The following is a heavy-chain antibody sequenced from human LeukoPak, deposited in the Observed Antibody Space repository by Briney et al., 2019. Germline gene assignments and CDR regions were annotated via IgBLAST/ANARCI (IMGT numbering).Heavy chain of an antibody. CDR1: GFSFSSYS. CDR2: ISSSSSSI. J-gene: IGHJ4*02. D-gene: IGHD3-3*01. CDR3: ARDGRITIFGVVIDAFDY. V-gene: IGHV3-48*04. Sequence: GGSLRLSCAASGFSFSSYSMNWVRQAPGKGLEWVSYISSSSSSIYYADSVKGRFTISRDNAKNSLYLQMNSLRAEDTAVYYCARDGRITIFGVVIDAFDYWGQGTLVTVSS.